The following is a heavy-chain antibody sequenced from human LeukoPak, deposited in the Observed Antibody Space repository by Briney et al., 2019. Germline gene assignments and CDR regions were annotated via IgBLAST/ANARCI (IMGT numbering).Heavy chain of an antibody. CDR1: GGSISSSSYY. J-gene: IGHJ3*02. CDR2: IYYSGST. V-gene: IGHV4-39*07. Sequence: TSETLSLTCTVSGGSISSSSYYWGWIRQPPGKGLEWIGSIYYSGSTYYNPSLKSRVTISVDTSKNQFSLKLSSVTAADTAVYYCARAFRPGSYYAFDIWGQGTMVNVSS. CDR3: ARAFRPGSYYAFDI. D-gene: IGHD1-26*01.